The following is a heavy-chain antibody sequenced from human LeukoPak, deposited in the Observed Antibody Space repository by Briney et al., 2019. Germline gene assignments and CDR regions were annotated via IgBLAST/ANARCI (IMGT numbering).Heavy chain of an antibody. V-gene: IGHV3-30*18. Sequence: PGGSLRLSCAASGFTFSSYGMHWVRQAPGKGLEWVAVISYDGSNKYYADSVKGRFTISRDNSKNTLYLQMNSLRAEDTAVYYCAKEHRGYSYALGSDGYWGQGTLVTVSS. CDR1: GFTFSSYG. J-gene: IGHJ4*02. CDR3: AKEHRGYSYALGSDGY. D-gene: IGHD5-18*01. CDR2: ISYDGSNK.